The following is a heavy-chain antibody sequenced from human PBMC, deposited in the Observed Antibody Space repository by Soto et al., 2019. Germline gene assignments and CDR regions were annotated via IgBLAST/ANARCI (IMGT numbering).Heavy chain of an antibody. CDR2: ISAYNGNT. CDR1: GYTFTSYG. CDR3: ARDCQWSSSPYGGFDP. J-gene: IGHJ5*02. D-gene: IGHD6-6*01. V-gene: IGHV1-18*01. Sequence: GASVKVSFQASGYTFTSYGITLVRQAPGQGLEWMGWISAYNGNTNYAQKLQGRVTMTTDTSTSTAYMELRSLRSDDTAVYYCARDCQWSSSPYGGFDPWGQGTLVTVSS.